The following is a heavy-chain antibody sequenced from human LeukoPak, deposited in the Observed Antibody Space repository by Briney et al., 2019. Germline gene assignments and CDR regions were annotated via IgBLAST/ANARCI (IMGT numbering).Heavy chain of an antibody. CDR3: AKDLDYGDHGGVY. J-gene: IGHJ4*02. D-gene: IGHD4-17*01. V-gene: IGHV3-23*01. CDR2: ISPGGTDT. Sequence: GGSLRLSCAASGFTFSTYAMSWVRQAPGKGLEWVSAISPGGTDTYYADSVKGRFTISRDNSKNTLYLQMNSLRAEDTGVYYCAKDLDYGDHGGVYWGQGTLVTVSS. CDR1: GFTFSTYA.